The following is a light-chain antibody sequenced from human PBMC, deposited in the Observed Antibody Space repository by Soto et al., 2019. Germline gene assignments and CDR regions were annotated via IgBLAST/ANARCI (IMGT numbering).Light chain of an antibody. CDR3: SAYAGRNTLV. Sequence: QAALTQPPSASGSPGQSVTISCTGTSSDVGGYNYVSWYQQHPGKVPKLMIYEVSKRPSGVPDRFSGSKSGNTASLTGSGLQAEDEADYYCSAYAGRNTLVFGGGTKLTVL. CDR1: SSDVGGYNY. CDR2: EVS. V-gene: IGLV2-8*01. J-gene: IGLJ2*01.